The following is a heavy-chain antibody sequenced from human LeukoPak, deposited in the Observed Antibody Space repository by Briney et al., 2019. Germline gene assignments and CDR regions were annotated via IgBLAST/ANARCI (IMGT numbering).Heavy chain of an antibody. CDR2: TSPYNGNA. CDR1: GYTFTNYG. J-gene: IGHJ2*01. Sequence: ASVKVSCKASGYTFTNYGISWVRQAPGQGXEWMGWTSPYNGNADYAQKLQGRVTMTADTSTTTAYMELRSLRSDDTAVYYCARGWLQPYWYFDLWGRGTLVTVSS. D-gene: IGHD5-24*01. CDR3: ARGWLQPYWYFDL. V-gene: IGHV1-18*01.